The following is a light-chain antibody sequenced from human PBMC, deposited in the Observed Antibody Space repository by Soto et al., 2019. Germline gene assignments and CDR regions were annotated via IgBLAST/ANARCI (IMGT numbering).Light chain of an antibody. Sequence: EVVLTQSPATLSVSPGDRATLSCRASQYIGSAVAWYHPRSGQAPRLLMYDVSSRATGIPDRFSGSGSGTDFTLTISRLEPEDFATYYCQHCNSYSGAFGQGTKVDIK. V-gene: IGKV3D-15*01. CDR2: DVS. CDR3: QHCNSYSGA. J-gene: IGKJ1*01. CDR1: QYIGSA.